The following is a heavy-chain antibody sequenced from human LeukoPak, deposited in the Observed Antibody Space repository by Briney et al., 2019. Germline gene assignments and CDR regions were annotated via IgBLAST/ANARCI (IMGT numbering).Heavy chain of an antibody. CDR2: ISGSGGST. D-gene: IGHD3-22*01. Sequence: PGGSLRLSCAASGFTFSSYAMSWVRQAPGKGLEWVSAISGSGGSTYYADSVKGRFTISRDNSKNTLYLQMNSLRAEDTAVYYCAKDLNYDSSGYYYGPRASRGWFDPWGQGTLVTVSS. V-gene: IGHV3-23*01. CDR3: AKDLNYDSSGYYYGPRASRGWFDP. CDR1: GFTFSSYA. J-gene: IGHJ5*02.